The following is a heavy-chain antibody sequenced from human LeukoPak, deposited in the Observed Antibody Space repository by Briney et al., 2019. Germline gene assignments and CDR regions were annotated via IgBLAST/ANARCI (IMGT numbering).Heavy chain of an antibody. D-gene: IGHD2-15*01. CDR2: IIPIFGTA. CDR3: ARDEGGGPFDY. CDR1: GGTFSSYA. J-gene: IGHJ4*02. V-gene: IGHV1-69*05. Sequence: SVKVSCKASGGTFSSYAISWVRQAPGQGLEWMGRIIPIFGTANYAQKFKGRVTITTDESTSTAYMELSSLRSEDTAVYYCARDEGGGPFDYWGQGTLVTVSS.